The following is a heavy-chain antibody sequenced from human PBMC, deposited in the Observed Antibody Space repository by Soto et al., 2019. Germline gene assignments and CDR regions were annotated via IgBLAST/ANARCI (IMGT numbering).Heavy chain of an antibody. Sequence: GGSLRLSCAASGFTFSSYGMHWVRQAPGKGLEWVAVISYDGSNKYYADSVKGRFTISRDNSKNTLYLQMNSLRAEDTAVYYCAKTLKVRGSMIYYWGQGTLVTVSS. CDR1: GFTFSSYG. D-gene: IGHD3-10*01. CDR2: ISYDGSNK. V-gene: IGHV3-30*18. J-gene: IGHJ4*02. CDR3: AKTLKVRGSMIYY.